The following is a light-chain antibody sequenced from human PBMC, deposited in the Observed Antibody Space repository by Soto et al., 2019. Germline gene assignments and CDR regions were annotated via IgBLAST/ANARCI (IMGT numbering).Light chain of an antibody. CDR2: AAS. Sequence: DIQMTQSPSSLSASVGDRVTITCRASQNIARYLNRYQHKPGKAPELLIYAASNLQDGVPSRFSGSGSGTEFTLTISSLQPEDFALYYCQQTYSTPASTFGQGTSVDVK. CDR1: QNIARY. CDR3: QQTYSTPAST. J-gene: IGKJ1*01. V-gene: IGKV1-39*01.